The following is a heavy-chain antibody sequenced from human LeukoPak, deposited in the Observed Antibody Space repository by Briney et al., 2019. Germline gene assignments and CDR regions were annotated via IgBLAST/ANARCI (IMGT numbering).Heavy chain of an antibody. D-gene: IGHD1-1*01. CDR1: GYTFTSYD. Sequence: ASVKVSCKASGYTFTSYDINWVRQATGQGLEWMGWMNPNSGNTGYAQKFQGRVTITRNTSISTAYMELSSLRSEDTAVYYCARAPPTRKPNKLEPLLGYWGQGTLVTVSS. CDR2: MNPNSGNT. V-gene: IGHV1-8*03. J-gene: IGHJ4*02. CDR3: ARAPPTRKPNKLEPLLGY.